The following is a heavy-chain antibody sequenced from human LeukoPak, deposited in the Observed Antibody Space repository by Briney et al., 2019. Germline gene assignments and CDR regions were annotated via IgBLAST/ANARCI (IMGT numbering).Heavy chain of an antibody. J-gene: IGHJ4*02. CDR2: FDPEDGET. Sequence: GAPVKVSCKVSGYTLTELSMHWVRQAPGKGLEWMGGFDPEDGETIYAQKFQGRVTMTEDTSTDTAYMELSNLRSEDTAEYYCATKVYYGSGSYEPSGTFDCWGQGTLVTVSS. CDR1: GYTLTELS. CDR3: ATKVYYGSGSYEPSGTFDC. V-gene: IGHV1-24*01. D-gene: IGHD3-10*01.